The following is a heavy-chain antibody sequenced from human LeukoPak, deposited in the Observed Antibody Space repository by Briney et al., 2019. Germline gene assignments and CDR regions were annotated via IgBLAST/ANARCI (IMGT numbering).Heavy chain of an antibody. CDR3: ARDLAWGGY. J-gene: IGHJ4*02. V-gene: IGHV3-21*01. CDR1: GFTFSSYT. Sequence: PGGSLRLSCAAFGFTFSSYTINWVRQAPGKGLEWVSSITSSSSSIYSADSVKGRLTISRDNAKNSLYLEMNSLRDEDTAVYYCARDLAWGGYWGQGTLVTVSS. D-gene: IGHD3-3*01. CDR2: ITSSSSSI.